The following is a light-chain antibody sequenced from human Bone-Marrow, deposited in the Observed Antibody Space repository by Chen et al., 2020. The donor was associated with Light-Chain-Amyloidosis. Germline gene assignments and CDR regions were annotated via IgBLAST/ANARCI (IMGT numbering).Light chain of an antibody. V-gene: IGLV6-57*01. CDR3: PSYRGISQGM. CDR1: SGSIATNY. CDR2: EDD. J-gene: IGLJ3*02. Sequence: NFMLTQPHSVSESPGKTVIISCTRSSGSIATNYVQWYQQRPGSSPTTVTYEDDQSPSGVPDRFSVSIYRCSNSAALTLSGLATEAGADYYYPSYRGISQGMFCGGTKLTVL.